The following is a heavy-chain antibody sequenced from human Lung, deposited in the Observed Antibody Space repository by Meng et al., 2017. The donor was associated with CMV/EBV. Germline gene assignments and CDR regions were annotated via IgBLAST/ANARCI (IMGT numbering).Heavy chain of an antibody. D-gene: IGHD7-27*01. Sequence: ASVXVSCKASGYTFTAHYFHWVRQAPGQGLEWMGWIHPHRGDTNYAQQFEGRVTLTRDTSINTGYMELTRLTSDDTAVYYYARENNWGPDYWGQGTLVTISS. J-gene: IGHJ4*02. CDR2: IHPHRGDT. V-gene: IGHV1-2*02. CDR1: GYTFTAHY. CDR3: ARENNWGPDY.